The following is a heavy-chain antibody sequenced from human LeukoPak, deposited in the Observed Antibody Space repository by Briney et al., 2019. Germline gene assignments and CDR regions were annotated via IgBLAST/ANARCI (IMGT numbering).Heavy chain of an antibody. J-gene: IGHJ4*02. V-gene: IGHV3-21*04. CDR1: GFSFSSYT. D-gene: IGHD6-25*01. CDR2: ISSRSTYI. Sequence: GGSLRLSCAASGFSFSSYTMNWVRQAPGKGLEWVSSISSRSTYIYYADSLEGRFTISRDNAKNSLYLQMNSLRAEDTALYYCAREASIAAPYFDYWGQGTLVTVSS. CDR3: AREASIAAPYFDY.